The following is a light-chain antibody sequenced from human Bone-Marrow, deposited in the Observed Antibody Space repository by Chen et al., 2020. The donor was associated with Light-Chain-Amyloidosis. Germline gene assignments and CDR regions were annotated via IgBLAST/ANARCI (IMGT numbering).Light chain of an antibody. V-gene: IGLV3-21*02. CDR2: DDS. J-gene: IGLJ3*02. Sequence: SSVLTHLSSVSVVPAPPGTIACGGNNIGFTSVHWYQQTPGQAPLLVVYDDSDRPSGIPERLSGSNSGNTATLTISRVEAGDEADYYCQVWDRSSDRPVFGGGTKLTVL. CDR1: NIGFTS. CDR3: QVWDRSSDRPV.